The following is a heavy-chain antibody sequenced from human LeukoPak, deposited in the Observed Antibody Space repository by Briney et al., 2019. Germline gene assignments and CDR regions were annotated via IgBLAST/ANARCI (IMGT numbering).Heavy chain of an antibody. CDR1: GFTFSSFS. CDR2: ISSTSSTI. V-gene: IGHV3-48*01. J-gene: IGHJ4*02. CDR3: AKGGAVVLTGFDS. Sequence: GGSLRLSCAASGFTFSSFSMNWVRQAPGKGLEWVSYISSTSSTIYYADSVRGRFTISRDNSKNTLYLQMNSLRAEDTAAYYCAKGGAVVLTGFDSWGQGTLVSVSS. D-gene: IGHD3-22*01.